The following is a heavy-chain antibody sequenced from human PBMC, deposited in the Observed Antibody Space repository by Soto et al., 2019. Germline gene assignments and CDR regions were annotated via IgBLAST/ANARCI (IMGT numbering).Heavy chain of an antibody. D-gene: IGHD5-18*01. CDR3: AKTIILSLDTYGMDV. V-gene: IGHV3-23*01. Sequence: EVQLLESGGGLAQPGGSLRLSCVASGFTFSSYAMSSVRQGPGRGLEWVLAISGSGASTFNTDTVKGRFTASRDNTTNTLYLQMNSLRAEDTAVYYCAKTIILSLDTYGMDVWGQGTTVAVSS. J-gene: IGHJ6*02. CDR1: GFTFSSYA. CDR2: ISGSGAST.